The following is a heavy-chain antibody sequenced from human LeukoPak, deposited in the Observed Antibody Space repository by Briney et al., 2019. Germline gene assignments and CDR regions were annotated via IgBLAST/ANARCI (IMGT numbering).Heavy chain of an antibody. V-gene: IGHV3-30-3*01. Sequence: GRSLRLSCAASGFTFSSYAMHWVRQAPGKGLEWVAVISYDGSNKYYADSVKGRFTISRDNSKNTLYLQMNSLRAEDTAAYYCARVREFYDILTGYYTHYGMDVWGQGTTVTVSS. CDR3: ARVREFYDILTGYYTHYGMDV. J-gene: IGHJ6*02. D-gene: IGHD3-9*01. CDR1: GFTFSSYA. CDR2: ISYDGSNK.